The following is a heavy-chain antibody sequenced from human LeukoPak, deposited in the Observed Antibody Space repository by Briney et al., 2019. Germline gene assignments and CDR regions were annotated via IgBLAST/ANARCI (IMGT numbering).Heavy chain of an antibody. CDR2: IYSGGST. CDR1: GFTVSSNY. J-gene: IGHJ4*02. D-gene: IGHD1-26*01. CDR3: VVDRELPLDY. Sequence: GKSLRLSCAASGFTVSSNYMSWVRQAPGKGLEWVSVIYSGGSTYYADSVKGRFTISRDNSKTTLYLQMNSLRAEDTAVYYCVVDRELPLDYWGQGTLVTVSS. V-gene: IGHV3-66*01.